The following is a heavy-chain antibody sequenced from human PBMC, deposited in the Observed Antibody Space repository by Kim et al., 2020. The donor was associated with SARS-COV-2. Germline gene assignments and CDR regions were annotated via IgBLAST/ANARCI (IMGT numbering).Heavy chain of an antibody. CDR3: AKELFSSTYGESFDI. D-gene: IGHD2-21*01. V-gene: IGHV3-33*03. J-gene: IGHJ3*02. Sequence: DAVKARFTISKDSSKNTLYLKMNSLSAEDTAVYYCAKELFSSTYGESFDIWGEGAMVTVS.